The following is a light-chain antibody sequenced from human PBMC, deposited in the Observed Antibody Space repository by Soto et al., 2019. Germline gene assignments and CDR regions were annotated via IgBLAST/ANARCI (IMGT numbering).Light chain of an antibody. V-gene: IGKV1-12*01. CDR1: ERINTY. CDR3: QQANSPPLT. Sequence: DIQMTQSPSSVSASVGDGVTITCRASERINTYLAWYQQQPGKAPKLLIYAASSLQSGVPSRFSGSGSGTEFTLTISNLQPEDFATYYCQQANSPPLTFGGGTKVDI. J-gene: IGKJ4*01. CDR2: AAS.